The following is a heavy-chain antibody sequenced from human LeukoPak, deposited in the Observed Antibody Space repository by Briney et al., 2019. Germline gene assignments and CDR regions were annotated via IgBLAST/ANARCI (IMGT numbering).Heavy chain of an antibody. J-gene: IGHJ4*02. CDR2: FGGGGGPT. Sequence: RPGGSLRLSRVASGFTFSSYGMSWVRQAPGKGLEWVSGFGGGGGPTYYADSVKGRFTISRDNSKNTLYLQMNSLRADDTAVYYCAKDRRQPANFDYWGQGTLVTVSS. V-gene: IGHV3-23*01. CDR1: GFTFSSYG. CDR3: AKDRRQPANFDY. D-gene: IGHD6-13*01.